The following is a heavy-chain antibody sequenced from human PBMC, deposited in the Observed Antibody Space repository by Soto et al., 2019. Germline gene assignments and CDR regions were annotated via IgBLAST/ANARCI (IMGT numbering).Heavy chain of an antibody. J-gene: IGHJ6*02. V-gene: IGHV3-33*01. CDR1: GFTFSSYG. Sequence: GGSLRLSCAASGFTFSSYGMHWVRQAPGKGLEWVAVIWYDGSNKYYADSVKGRFTISRDNSKNTLYLQMNSLRAEDTAVYYCARDPMGDILTGHHGMDVWGQGTTVTVSS. CDR3: ARDPMGDILTGHHGMDV. CDR2: IWYDGSNK. D-gene: IGHD3-9*01.